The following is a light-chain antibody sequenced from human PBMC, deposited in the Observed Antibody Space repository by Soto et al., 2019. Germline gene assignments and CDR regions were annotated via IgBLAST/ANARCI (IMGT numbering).Light chain of an antibody. J-gene: IGLJ3*02. Sequence: QSVLTQPPSASGTPGQRVTLSCSGRSSNIGYNAVNWYQQLPGKAPKLLMHGNSQRPSGVPDRFSGSKSGTSVSLAISGLRSDDEATYYCAAWDDTLDAQVFGGGTQLTVL. CDR3: AAWDDTLDAQV. CDR2: GNS. V-gene: IGLV1-44*01. CDR1: SSNIGYNA.